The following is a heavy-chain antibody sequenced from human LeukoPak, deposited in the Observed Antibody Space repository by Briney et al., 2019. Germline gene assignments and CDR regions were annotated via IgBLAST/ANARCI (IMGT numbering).Heavy chain of an antibody. Sequence: SETLSLTCTVSGGSISSYYWSWIRQPPGKGLERIGYIYYSGSTKYNPSLKSRVTISEDTSKNQFSLKLSSVTAADTAVYYCARQVFNWDFDYWGQGTLVTVSS. CDR2: IYYSGST. D-gene: IGHD7-27*01. CDR3: ARQVFNWDFDY. J-gene: IGHJ4*02. CDR1: GGSISSYY. V-gene: IGHV4-59*08.